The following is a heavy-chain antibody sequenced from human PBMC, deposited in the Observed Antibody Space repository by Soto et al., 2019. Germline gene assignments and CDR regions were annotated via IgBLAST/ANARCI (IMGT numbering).Heavy chain of an antibody. V-gene: IGHV1-3*04. Sequence: ASVKVSCKASGYTFTTYTIYWVRQAPGQGPECMGWINTGNGKTEYLQKFQGRVTYTADTSASTAYMELTGLRSEDTAVYYCARGRETCGFWCFYFDYWGRGTLVTVSS. CDR3: ARGRETCGFWCFYFDY. CDR2: INTGNGKT. D-gene: IGHD3-3*01. J-gene: IGHJ4*02. CDR1: GYTFTTYT.